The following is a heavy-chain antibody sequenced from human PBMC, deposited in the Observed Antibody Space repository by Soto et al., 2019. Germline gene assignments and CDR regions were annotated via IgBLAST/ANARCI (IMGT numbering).Heavy chain of an antibody. CDR3: AREYTAWPLAYGLDV. V-gene: IGHV3-21*01. J-gene: IGHJ6*02. D-gene: IGHD2-2*02. CDR2: ISSRSDI. Sequence: GWSLRLSCVGSGFTFSTYSINWVRQAPGKGLEWVSSISSRSDIYYADSVKGRFTISRDNAKNSVSLQMNSLRAEDTAVYYCAREYTAWPLAYGLDVWGQGTTVTVSS. CDR1: GFTFSTYS.